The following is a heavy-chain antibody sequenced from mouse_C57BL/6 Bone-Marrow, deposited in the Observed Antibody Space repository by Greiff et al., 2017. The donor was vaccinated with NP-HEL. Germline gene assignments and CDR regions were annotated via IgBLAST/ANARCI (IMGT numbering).Heavy chain of an antibody. CDR1: GFSLTSYG. D-gene: IGHD2-4*01. V-gene: IGHV2-2*01. CDR3: ARVDDYDWFAY. CDR2: IWSGGST. Sequence: VQLVESGPGLVQPSQSLSITCTVSGFSLTSYGVHWVRQSPGKGLEWLGVIWSGGSTDYNAAFISRLSISKDNSKSQVFFKMNSLQADDTAIYYCARVDDYDWFAYWGQGTLVTVSA. J-gene: IGHJ3*01.